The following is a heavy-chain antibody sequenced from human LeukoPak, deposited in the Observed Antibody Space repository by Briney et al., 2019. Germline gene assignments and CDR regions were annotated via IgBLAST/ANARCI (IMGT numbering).Heavy chain of an antibody. D-gene: IGHD6-6*01. CDR3: ARGRASGIAARRPPFDY. CDR1: GGSFSGYY. J-gene: IGHJ4*02. V-gene: IGHV4-34*01. CDR2: INHSGST. Sequence: PSETLSLNCAVYGGSFSGYYWSWIRQPPGKGLEWIGEINHSGSTNYNPSLKSRVTISVDTSKNQFSLKLSSVTAADTAVYYCARGRASGIAARRPPFDYWGQGTLVTVSS.